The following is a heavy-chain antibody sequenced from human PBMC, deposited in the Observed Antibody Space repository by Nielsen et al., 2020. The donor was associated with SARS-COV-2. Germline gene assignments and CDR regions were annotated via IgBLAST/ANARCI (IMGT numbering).Heavy chain of an antibody. V-gene: IGHV3-74*01. CDR1: GFTFSSYE. CDR2: ISPDGDIV. CDR3: TNWNDGY. J-gene: IGHJ4*02. Sequence: GGSLRLSCAASGFTFSSYEMNWVRQAPGKGLVWVSRISPDGDIVNYADSVRGRFTTSRDNAKNTLYLQMNSLRAEDTAVYFCTNWNDGYWGQGTPVTVSS. D-gene: IGHD1-1*01.